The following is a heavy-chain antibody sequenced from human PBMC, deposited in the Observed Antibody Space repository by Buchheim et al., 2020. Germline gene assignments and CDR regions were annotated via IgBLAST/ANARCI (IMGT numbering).Heavy chain of an antibody. CDR2: ISYTGSA. J-gene: IGHJ4*02. CDR3: AGGPSGDKVDY. CDR1: GGSISSAHY. Sequence: QVQLQESGPGLVKPSQTLSLSCTVSGGSISSAHYWSWIRQHAGKGLEWIGFISYTGSAYSNPSLKSRVTMSLDTSKNQFSLELASVIAADTAVYFCAGGPSGDKVDYWGQGTL. D-gene: IGHD2-21*01. V-gene: IGHV4-31*03.